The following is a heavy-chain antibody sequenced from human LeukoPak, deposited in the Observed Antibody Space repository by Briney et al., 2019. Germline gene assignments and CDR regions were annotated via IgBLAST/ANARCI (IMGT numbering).Heavy chain of an antibody. J-gene: IGHJ4*02. D-gene: IGHD5-18*01. Sequence: ASVKVSCKASGYTFTSYGISWVRQAPGQGLEWMGIINPSGGSTSYAQKFQGRVTMTRDTSTSTVYMELSSLRSEDTAVYYCARSDTAMVTALVYWGQGTLVTVSS. CDR3: ARSDTAMVTALVY. CDR1: GYTFTSYG. V-gene: IGHV1-46*01. CDR2: INPSGGST.